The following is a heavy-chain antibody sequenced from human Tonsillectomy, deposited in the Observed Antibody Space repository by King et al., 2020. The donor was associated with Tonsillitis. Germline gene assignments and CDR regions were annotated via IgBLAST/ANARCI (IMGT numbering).Heavy chain of an antibody. J-gene: IGHJ5*02. CDR2: IIPILGIA. CDR3: SIDLRGYCSGRSCYNVRFVP. Sequence: VQLVQSGAEVKKPGSSVKVSCKASGGTFSSYAISWVRQAPGQGLEWMGRIIPILGIANYAQKFQGRVTITADKSTSTAYMELSSLRSEDTAVSYCSIDLRGYCSGRSCYNVRFVPCGQGTLFTVSS. V-gene: IGHV1-69*09. D-gene: IGHD2-15*01. CDR1: GGTFSSYA.